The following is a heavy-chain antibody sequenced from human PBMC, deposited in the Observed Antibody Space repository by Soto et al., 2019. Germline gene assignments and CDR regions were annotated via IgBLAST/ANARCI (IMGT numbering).Heavy chain of an antibody. D-gene: IGHD3-3*01. CDR1: GGSVSSGGYY. CDR3: AREEVPIFGVVIRAFDI. CDR2: IYYSGST. Sequence: SETLSLTCTVSGGSVSSGGYYWSWIRQHPGKGLEWIGYIYYSGSTYYNPSLKSRVTISVDTSKNQFSLKLSSVTAADTAVYYCAREEVPIFGVVIRAFDIWGQGTMVTVSS. V-gene: IGHV4-31*03. J-gene: IGHJ3*02.